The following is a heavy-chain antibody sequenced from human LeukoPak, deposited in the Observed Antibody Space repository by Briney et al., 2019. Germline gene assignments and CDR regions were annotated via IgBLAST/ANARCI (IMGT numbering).Heavy chain of an antibody. Sequence: GGSLRLSCAASGFTFSSYAMSWVRQAPGKGLVWVSRINSDGRSTTYADSVKGRFTISRDNSKNTLYLQMNSLRAEDTAVYYCAKSASSYCSSTSCLKYYFDYWGQGTLVTVSS. V-gene: IGHV3-74*01. J-gene: IGHJ4*02. D-gene: IGHD2-2*01. CDR2: INSDGRST. CDR3: AKSASSYCSSTSCLKYYFDY. CDR1: GFTFSSYA.